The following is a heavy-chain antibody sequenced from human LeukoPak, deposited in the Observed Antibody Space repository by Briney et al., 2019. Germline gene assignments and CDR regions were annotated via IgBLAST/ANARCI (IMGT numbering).Heavy chain of an antibody. CDR2: ISGSGGST. CDR1: GFTSSSYA. D-gene: IGHD6-13*01. V-gene: IGHV3-23*01. CDR3: AKARYSSSWYGQPFDY. Sequence: GGSLRLSCAASGFTSSSYAMSWVRQAPGKGLEWVSAISGSGGSTYYADSVKGRFTISRDNSKNTLYLQMNSLRAEDTAVYYCAKARYSSSWYGQPFDYWGQGTLVTVSS. J-gene: IGHJ4*02.